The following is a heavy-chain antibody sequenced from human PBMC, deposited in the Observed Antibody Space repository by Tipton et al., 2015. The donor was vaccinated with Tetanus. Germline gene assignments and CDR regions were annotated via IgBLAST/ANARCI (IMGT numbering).Heavy chain of an antibody. CDR2: INYSGST. CDR3: ARQLWGYWFDP. D-gene: IGHD7-27*01. J-gene: IGHJ5*02. V-gene: IGHV4-31*03. CDR1: GASISSGGYF. Sequence: TLSLTCTVSGASISSGGYFWSWIRQHPGKGLEWIGYINYSGSTYFNPSLKSRVTISADMSENQFSLRLTSVTATDSAIYYCARQLWGYWFDPWGQGTRVTVSS.